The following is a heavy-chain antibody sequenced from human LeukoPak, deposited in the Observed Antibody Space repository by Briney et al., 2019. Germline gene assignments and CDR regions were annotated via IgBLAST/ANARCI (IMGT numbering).Heavy chain of an antibody. CDR1: GFNFSSYD. J-gene: IGHJ6*02. CDR2: IGTAGDT. Sequence: GGSLRLSCAASGFNFSSYDMHWVRHATGKGLEWVSAIGTAGDTYYPGSVKGRFTISRENAKNSLYLQMNSLRARDTAVYYCARGDEIYYGMDVWGQGTTVTVSS. D-gene: IGHD5-24*01. V-gene: IGHV3-13*01. CDR3: ARGDEIYYGMDV.